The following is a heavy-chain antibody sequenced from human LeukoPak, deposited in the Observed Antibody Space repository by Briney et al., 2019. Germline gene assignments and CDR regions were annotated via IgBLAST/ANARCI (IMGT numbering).Heavy chain of an antibody. Sequence: PGGSLRLSCAASGFTFSSYGMHWVRQAPGKGLEWVEVIRNDGSNKYYADSVKGRFTISRDNSKNTLYLQMSSLRAEDTAVYYCARERGVTAAPGLFDSCGQGTLGTVSS. CDR2: IRNDGSNK. CDR1: GFTFSSYG. CDR3: ARERGVTAAPGLFDS. V-gene: IGHV3-33*01. D-gene: IGHD3-10*01. J-gene: IGHJ4*02.